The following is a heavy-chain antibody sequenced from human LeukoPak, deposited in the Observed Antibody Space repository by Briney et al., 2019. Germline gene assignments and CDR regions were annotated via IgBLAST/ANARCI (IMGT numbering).Heavy chain of an antibody. V-gene: IGHV3-21*01. CDR2: ITSSSSYI. D-gene: IGHD6-19*01. CDR3: ARGSTYSSGWYTGFGY. Sequence: GGSLRLSCAASVFTFSSYSMTWVRQAPGKGLEWLSCITSSSSYIYYADSVKGRFTISRDNAKNSLYLQMNSLRAEDTAVYYCARGSTYSSGWYTGFGYWGQGTLVTVSS. J-gene: IGHJ4*02. CDR1: VFTFSSYS.